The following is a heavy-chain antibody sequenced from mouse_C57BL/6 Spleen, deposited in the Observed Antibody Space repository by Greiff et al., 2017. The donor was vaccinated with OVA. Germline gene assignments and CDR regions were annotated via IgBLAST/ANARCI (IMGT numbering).Heavy chain of an antibody. D-gene: IGHD1-1*01. CDR2: IYPGSGST. CDR3: AGYYGSSVRGFAY. CDR1: GYTFTSYW. V-gene: IGHV1-55*01. Sequence: VQLQQPGAELVKPGASVKMSCKASGYTFTSYWITWVKQRPGQGLEWIGDIYPGSGSTNYNEKFKSKATLTVDTSSSTAYMQLSSLTSEDSAVYYCAGYYGSSVRGFAYWGQGTLVTVSA. J-gene: IGHJ3*01.